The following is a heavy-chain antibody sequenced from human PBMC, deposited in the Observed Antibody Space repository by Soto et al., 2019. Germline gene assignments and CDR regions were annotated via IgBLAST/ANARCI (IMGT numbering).Heavy chain of an antibody. CDR3: ARQPLESRAGYFDY. Sequence: SETLSLTCTVSGCSISSYYWSWIRQPPGKGLEWIGYIYYSGSTNYNPSLKSRVTISVDTSKNQFSLKLSSVTAADTAVYYCARQPLESRAGYFDYWGQGTLVTVS. D-gene: IGHD6-13*01. J-gene: IGHJ4*02. CDR2: IYYSGST. CDR1: GCSISSYY. V-gene: IGHV4-59*08.